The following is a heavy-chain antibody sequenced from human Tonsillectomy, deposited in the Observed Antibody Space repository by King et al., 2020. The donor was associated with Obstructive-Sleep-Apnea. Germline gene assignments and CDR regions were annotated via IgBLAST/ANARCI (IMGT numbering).Heavy chain of an antibody. CDR2: VSSDGSNE. D-gene: IGHD2-2*01. J-gene: IGHJ4*02. CDR1: GFTFSSAA. V-gene: IGHV3-30*04. Sequence: QLVQSGGGVGQPGRALRLSCAAPGFTFSSAAMHWVRQAPGKGLGWVAVVSSDGSNEYYADSVKGRFTISRDNSKNTLFLQMNSLRAEDTAGFYCARDIVVVPATIGDYWGQGTLVTVSS. CDR3: ARDIVVVPATIGDY.